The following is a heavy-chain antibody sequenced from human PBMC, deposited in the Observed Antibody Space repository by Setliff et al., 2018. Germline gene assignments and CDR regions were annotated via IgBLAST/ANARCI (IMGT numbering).Heavy chain of an antibody. D-gene: IGHD3-16*01. CDR3: ARDGISWLMWFDP. V-gene: IGHV1-2*02. Sequence: SVKVSCKASGYSFTDYYMHWVRQVPGRGLEWMGWINPKSGGTRYAQKFQGRVTMTRDTSISTAYMELSSLRSDDTAVYYCARDGISWLMWFDPWGQGTLVTVSS. CDR2: INPKSGGT. J-gene: IGHJ5*02. CDR1: GYSFTDYY.